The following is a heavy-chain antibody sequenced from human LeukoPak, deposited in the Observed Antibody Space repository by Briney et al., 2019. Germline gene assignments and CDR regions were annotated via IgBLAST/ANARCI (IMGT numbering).Heavy chain of an antibody. Sequence: GGSLRLSCAASGFTFSSYEMNWVRRAPGKGLEWVSYISSSGSTIYYADSVKGRFTISRDNAKNSLYLQMNSLRAEDTAVYYCAELGITMIGGVWGKGTAVTISS. J-gene: IGHJ6*04. CDR3: AELGITMIGGV. CDR1: GFTFSSYE. D-gene: IGHD3-10*02. CDR2: ISSSGSTI. V-gene: IGHV3-48*03.